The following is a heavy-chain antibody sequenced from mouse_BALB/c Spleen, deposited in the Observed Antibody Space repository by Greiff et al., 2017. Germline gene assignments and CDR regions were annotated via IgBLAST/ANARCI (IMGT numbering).Heavy chain of an antibody. CDR2: IDPANGNT. CDR1: GFNIKDTY. V-gene: IGHV14-3*02. CDR3: ANWAWFAY. Sequence: VQLQQSGAELVKPGASVKLSCTASGFNIKDTYMHWVKQRPEQGLEWIGRIDPANGNTKYDPKFQGKATITADTSSNTAYLQLSSLTSEDTAFYYCANWAWFAYWGQGTLVTVSA. D-gene: IGHD4-1*01. J-gene: IGHJ3*01.